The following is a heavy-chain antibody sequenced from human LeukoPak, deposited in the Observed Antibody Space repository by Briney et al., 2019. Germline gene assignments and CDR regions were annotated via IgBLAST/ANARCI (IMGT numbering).Heavy chain of an antibody. Sequence: SETLSLTCSVSGYSFSSGSYWGWIRQPPGKGLEWIGSIFHSGSTYYNPSLKSRVTISVDTSKNQLSLKLISVTAADTAVYYCARANYYDGSGYSRGAFDIWGQGTMVTVSS. CDR3: ARANYYDGSGYSRGAFDI. CDR2: IFHSGST. CDR1: GYSFSSGSY. V-gene: IGHV4-38-2*02. J-gene: IGHJ3*02. D-gene: IGHD3-22*01.